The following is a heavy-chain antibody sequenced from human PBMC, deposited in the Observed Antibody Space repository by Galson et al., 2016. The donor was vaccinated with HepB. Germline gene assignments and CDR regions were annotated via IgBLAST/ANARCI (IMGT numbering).Heavy chain of an antibody. J-gene: IGHJ4*02. Sequence: SLRLSCAASGFDFRRYAMNWVRQAPGKGLQWLSYIRSTGSSIYYADSVKGRLTVSSDNGRSSLFLQLDDLRDEDTAIYYCARGPRWLQLGYYFDYWGQGVLVTVSS. CDR1: GFDFRRYA. D-gene: IGHD5-24*01. CDR2: IRSTGSSI. V-gene: IGHV3-48*02. CDR3: ARGPRWLQLGYYFDY.